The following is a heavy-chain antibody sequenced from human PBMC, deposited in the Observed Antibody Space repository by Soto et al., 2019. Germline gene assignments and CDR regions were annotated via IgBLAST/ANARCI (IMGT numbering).Heavy chain of an antibody. Sequence: QVQLVQSGDEVKKPGASVKVSCKASGYIFVNYGIAWVRQAPGQGLEWMGWISPYTGNTNSATKVQGRLTMTTDTSTSTAYRDLGSLPSDDTAVSYCVMVDKYVTPTPQAVWGKGTTVPVSS. CDR3: VMVDKYVTPTPQAV. V-gene: IGHV1-18*01. J-gene: IGHJ6*04. CDR2: ISPYTGNT. CDR1: GYIFVNYG. D-gene: IGHD5-12*01.